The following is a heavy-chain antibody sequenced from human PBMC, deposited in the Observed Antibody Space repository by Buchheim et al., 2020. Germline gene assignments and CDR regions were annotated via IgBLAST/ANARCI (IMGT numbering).Heavy chain of an antibody. CDR2: ISYDGSNK. CDR3: AKTSGSYRSVNFDY. J-gene: IGHJ4*02. D-gene: IGHD1-26*01. CDR1: GFTFSSYG. V-gene: IGHV3-30*18. Sequence: QVQLVESGGGVVQPGRSLRLSCAASGFTFSSYGMHWVRQAPGKGLEWVAVISYDGSNKYYADSVKGRFTISRDNYKNTLYLQMNSLRAEDTAVYYCAKTSGSYRSVNFDYWGQGTL.